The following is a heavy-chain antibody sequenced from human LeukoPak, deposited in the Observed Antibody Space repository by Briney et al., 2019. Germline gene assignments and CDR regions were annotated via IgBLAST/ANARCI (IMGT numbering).Heavy chain of an antibody. J-gene: IGHJ4*02. Sequence: ASVKVSCKASGYTFTSYYMHWVRQAPGQGLEWMGIINPSGGSTSYAQKFQGRVTMTRDTSTSTIYMELSSLRSEDTAVYYCATDGAGDYLNHWGQGTLVTVSS. CDR3: ATDGAGDYLNH. D-gene: IGHD4-17*01. CDR1: GYTFTSYY. CDR2: INPSGGST. V-gene: IGHV1-46*01.